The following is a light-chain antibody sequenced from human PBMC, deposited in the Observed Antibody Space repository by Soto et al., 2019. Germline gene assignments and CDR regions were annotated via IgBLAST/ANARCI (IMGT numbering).Light chain of an antibody. Sequence: QAVVTQEPSLTVSPGGTVTLTCASSTGAVTSGNYPSWFQQRPGQAPRTRIYTTNSKHSWTPARFSGSLLGDKAALTLSGVQPEDEADYYCLLYYGGAQLVFGGGTKLTVL. J-gene: IGLJ3*02. CDR3: LLYYGGAQLV. V-gene: IGLV7-43*01. CDR2: TTN. CDR1: TGAVTSGNY.